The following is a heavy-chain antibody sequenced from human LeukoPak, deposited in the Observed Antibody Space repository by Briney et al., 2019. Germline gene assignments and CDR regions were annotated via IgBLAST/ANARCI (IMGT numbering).Heavy chain of an antibody. Sequence: SETLSLTCTVSGGSISSSSYFWGWIRQPPGKGLEWIGSIYYSGSTYYNPSLKSRVTISVDTSKNPFSLKLSSVTAADTAVYYCARRVVPGGHIPGYFDLWGRGTLVTVSS. J-gene: IGHJ2*01. CDR3: ARRVVPGGHIPGYFDL. CDR2: IYYSGST. D-gene: IGHD3-3*01. V-gene: IGHV4-39*01. CDR1: GGSISSSSYF.